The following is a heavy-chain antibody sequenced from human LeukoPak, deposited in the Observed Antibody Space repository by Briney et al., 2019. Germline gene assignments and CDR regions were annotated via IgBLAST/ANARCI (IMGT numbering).Heavy chain of an antibody. V-gene: IGHV3-30*03. D-gene: IGHD2-2*01. CDR2: ISYDGSNE. Sequence: PGGSLRLSCAASGFTFSSYGMHWVRQAPGKGLEWVALISYDGSNEYYADSVRGRFTISRDNSKFTLYMQMNSLRVEDTAAYYCARVRAGYCTSTSCYTGMDVWGQGTTVTVSS. J-gene: IGHJ6*02. CDR1: GFTFSSYG. CDR3: ARVRAGYCTSTSCYTGMDV.